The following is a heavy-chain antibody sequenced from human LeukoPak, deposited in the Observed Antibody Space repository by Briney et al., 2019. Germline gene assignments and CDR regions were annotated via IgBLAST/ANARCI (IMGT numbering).Heavy chain of an antibody. D-gene: IGHD4-17*01. J-gene: IGHJ5*02. CDR2: IYPGDSDA. Sequence: GESLKISCKGAGYTFNTYYIGWVRQMPGKGLEWMGIIYPGDSDARYSPSFQGQVTISVDKSISTAYLQWSSLKASDTAMYYCARRGNYGDYVPWGQGTLVTVSS. V-gene: IGHV5-51*01. CDR3: ARRGNYGDYVP. CDR1: GYTFNTYY.